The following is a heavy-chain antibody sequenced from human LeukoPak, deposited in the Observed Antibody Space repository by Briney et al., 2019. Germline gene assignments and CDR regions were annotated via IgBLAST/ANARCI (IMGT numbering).Heavy chain of an antibody. CDR1: GGSVSSGGYY. V-gene: IGHV4-61*08. CDR2: IFYNGGI. D-gene: IGHD3-22*01. CDR3: ARESVYYDSSGYYYATGGGVDY. J-gene: IGHJ4*02. Sequence: SETLSLTCTVSGGSVSSGGYYWSWIRQPPGKTLEWIGYIFYNGGINYNPSLRSRVTISQDTSKNQFSLKLTAVTAADTAVYYCARESVYYDSSGYYYATGGGVDYWGQGTLVTVSS.